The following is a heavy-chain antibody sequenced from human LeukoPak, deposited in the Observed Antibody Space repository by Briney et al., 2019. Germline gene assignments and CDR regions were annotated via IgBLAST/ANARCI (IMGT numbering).Heavy chain of an antibody. V-gene: IGHV4-59*01. Sequence: SETLSLTCTVSGGSISSYYWSWIRQPPGKGLEWIGYIYYSGSTDYNPSLKSRVTISVDTSKNQFSLKLSSVTAADTAVYYCARELRSAFDIWGQGTMVTVSS. CDR2: IYYSGST. CDR3: ARELRSAFDI. J-gene: IGHJ3*02. CDR1: GGSISSYY. D-gene: IGHD3-3*01.